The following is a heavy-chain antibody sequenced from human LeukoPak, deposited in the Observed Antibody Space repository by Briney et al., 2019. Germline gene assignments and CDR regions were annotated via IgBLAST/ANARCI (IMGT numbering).Heavy chain of an antibody. CDR3: AKDFGRNLGGPGY. CDR2: ISGSGGST. CDR1: GFTFSSYA. J-gene: IGHJ4*02. Sequence: GGSLRLSCVVSGFTFSSYAMSWVRQAPGKGLEWVSAISGSGGSTYYADSVKGRFTISRDNSKSTLYLQMNSLRGEDTAVYYCAKDFGRNLGGPGYWGRGTLVIVSS. D-gene: IGHD1-14*01. V-gene: IGHV3-23*01.